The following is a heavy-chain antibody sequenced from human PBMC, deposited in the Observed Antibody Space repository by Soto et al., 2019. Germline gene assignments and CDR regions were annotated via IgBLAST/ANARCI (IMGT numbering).Heavy chain of an antibody. D-gene: IGHD6-19*01. CDR1: GYTFTTYF. V-gene: IGHV1-46*01. CDR3: ARDGSALDFDY. J-gene: IGHJ4*02. CDR2: VRPSGGNT. Sequence: ASVKVSCKASGYTFTTYFIHWVRQAPGQGLEWMGIVRPSGGNTAYAQRFQGRLTMTRDTSTSTVYMELSSLRSDDTAVYYCARDGSALDFDYWGQGTLVTVS.